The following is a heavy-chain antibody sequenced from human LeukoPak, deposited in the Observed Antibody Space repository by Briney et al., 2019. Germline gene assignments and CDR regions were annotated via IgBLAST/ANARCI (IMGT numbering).Heavy chain of an antibody. CDR1: GFTFSSYA. J-gene: IGHJ4*02. CDR3: ARGARGSGWRVFDY. CDR2: ISYDGGNK. D-gene: IGHD6-19*01. Sequence: GGSLRLSCAASGFTFSSYAMHWVRQAPGKGLEWVALISYDGGNKYSADSVKGRFTISRDNSKNTLYLQMDSLRAEDTSVYYCARGARGSGWRVFDYWGQGTLVTVSS. V-gene: IGHV3-30*04.